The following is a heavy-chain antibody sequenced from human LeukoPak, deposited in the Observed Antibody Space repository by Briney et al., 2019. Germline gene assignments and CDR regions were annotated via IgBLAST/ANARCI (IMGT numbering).Heavy chain of an antibody. V-gene: IGHV3-11*01. CDR1: GFTFSDYY. Sequence: GGSLRLSCAASGFTFSDYYMSWIRQAPGKGLEWVSYISSSGSTIYYADSVKGRFTISRDNAKNSLYLQINSLRAEDTAVYYCARDSGIGYYDSSGYPYFDYWGQGTLVTVSS. J-gene: IGHJ4*02. D-gene: IGHD3-22*01. CDR2: ISSSGSTI. CDR3: ARDSGIGYYDSSGYPYFDY.